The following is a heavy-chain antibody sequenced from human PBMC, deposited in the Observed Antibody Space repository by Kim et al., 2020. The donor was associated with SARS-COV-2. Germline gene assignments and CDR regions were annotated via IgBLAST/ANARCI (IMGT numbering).Heavy chain of an antibody. J-gene: IGHJ4*02. V-gene: IGHV4-4*07. CDR1: GGSISSYY. CDR2: IYTSGST. D-gene: IGHD6-13*01. Sequence: SETLSLTCTVSGGSISSYYWSWIRQPAGKGLEWIGRIYTSGSTNYNPSLKSRVTMSVDTSKNQFSLKLSSVTAADTAVYYCARAKASSWYDHHNSFDYWGQGTLVTVSS. CDR3: ARAKASSWYDHHNSFDY.